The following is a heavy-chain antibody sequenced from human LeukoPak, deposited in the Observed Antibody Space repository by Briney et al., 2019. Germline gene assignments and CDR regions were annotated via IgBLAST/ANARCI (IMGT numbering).Heavy chain of an antibody. Sequence: PGGSLRLSCAASGFTFSSYAMHWVRQAPGKGLEWVAVISYDGSNKYYADSVKGRFTISRDNSKNTLYLQMNSLRAEDTAVYYCAKYRYRESSWTTPFDYWGQGTLVTVSS. CDR3: AKYRYRESSWTTPFDY. V-gene: IGHV3-30-3*02. CDR2: ISYDGSNK. J-gene: IGHJ4*02. D-gene: IGHD6-13*01. CDR1: GFTFSSYA.